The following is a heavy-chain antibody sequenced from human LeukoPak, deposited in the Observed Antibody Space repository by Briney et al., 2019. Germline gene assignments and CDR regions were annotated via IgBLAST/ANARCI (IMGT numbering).Heavy chain of an antibody. V-gene: IGHV3-23*01. D-gene: IGHD6-13*01. Sequence: GGSLRLSCAASGFTFNTYAMTWVRQAPGKGLEWVSAIRGDGATRFYADSVKGRFTISRDNSKNTLYLQMNSLRAEDTAVYYCARDVRSSSWYGSNWFDPWGQGTLVTVSS. CDR2: IRGDGATR. CDR1: GFTFNTYA. CDR3: ARDVRSSSWYGSNWFDP. J-gene: IGHJ5*02.